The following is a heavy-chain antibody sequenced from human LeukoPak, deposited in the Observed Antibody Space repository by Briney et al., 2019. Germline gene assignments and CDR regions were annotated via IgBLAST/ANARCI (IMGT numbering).Heavy chain of an antibody. Sequence: PGGSLRLSCTLSGLTFSNYAMSWVRQAPGRGLEWVSVISDSGGRTDYADSVKGRFTISRDNSRNTLLLQLSSLRADDTAIYYCAKRIGYDYGYYDYWGQGALVTVTS. V-gene: IGHV3-23*01. CDR1: GLTFSNYA. D-gene: IGHD5-18*01. CDR2: ISDSGGRT. CDR3: AKRIGYDYGYYDY. J-gene: IGHJ4*02.